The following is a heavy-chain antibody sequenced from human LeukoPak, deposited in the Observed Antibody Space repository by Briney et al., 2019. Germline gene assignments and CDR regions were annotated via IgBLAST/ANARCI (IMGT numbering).Heavy chain of an antibody. CDR2: LSWHGGST. CDR3: ARDDYGSGSWNDY. D-gene: IGHD3-10*01. V-gene: IGHV3-20*04. CDR1: GFTFDDYG. J-gene: IGHJ4*02. Sequence: PGGSLRLSCAASGFTFDDYGMSWVRQVPGKGLQWVSGLSWHGGSTGYADSVKGRFIISRDNAKNSLYLQMNSLRAEDTALYYCARDDYGSGSWNDYWGQGTLVTVSS.